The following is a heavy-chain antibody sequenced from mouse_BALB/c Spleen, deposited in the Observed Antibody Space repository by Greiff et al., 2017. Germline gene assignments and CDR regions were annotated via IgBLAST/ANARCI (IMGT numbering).Heavy chain of an antibody. Sequence: VQLQQSGPELVKPGASVKISCKASGYTFTSYDINWVKQRPGQGLEWIGWIYPGDGSTKYNEKFKGKATLTADKSSSTAYMQLSSLTSENSAVYFCARAFYGYDERLYAMDYWGQGTSVTVSS. J-gene: IGHJ4*01. D-gene: IGHD2-9*01. CDR1: GYTFTSYD. CDR2: IYPGDGST. CDR3: ARAFYGYDERLYAMDY. V-gene: IGHV1S56*01.